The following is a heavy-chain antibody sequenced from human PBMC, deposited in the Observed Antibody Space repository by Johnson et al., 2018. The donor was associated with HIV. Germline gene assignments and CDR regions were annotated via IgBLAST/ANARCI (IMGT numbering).Heavy chain of an antibody. CDR2: ISYDGSNK. V-gene: IGHV3-30*18. CDR1: GFTFSNYA. D-gene: IGHD1-26*01. Sequence: QVQLVESGGGLVQPGRSLRLSCAASGFTFSNYAMHWVRQAPGKGLEWVAVISYDGSNKYYADSVKGRFTTSRDNSKNTLYLQMNILRSEDTAVYYCAKDRYMKGASTGFDIWGQGTMVTVSS. CDR3: AKDRYMKGASTGFDI. J-gene: IGHJ3*02.